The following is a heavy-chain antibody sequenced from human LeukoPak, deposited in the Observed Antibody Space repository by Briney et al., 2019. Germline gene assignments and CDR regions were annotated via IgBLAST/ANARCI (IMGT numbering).Heavy chain of an antibody. Sequence: ASVKVSCKASGYTFTSYGINWVRQAPGQGLEWMGWISGYNGYTYYAQKLQGRVTMTTDTSTSTAYVELRSLRSGDTAVYYCARGAVNRYNWNDDNFYYYYMDVWGKGTTVTISS. CDR1: GYTFTSYG. V-gene: IGHV1-18*01. CDR2: ISGYNGYT. J-gene: IGHJ6*03. CDR3: ARGAVNRYNWNDDNFYYYYMDV. D-gene: IGHD1-1*01.